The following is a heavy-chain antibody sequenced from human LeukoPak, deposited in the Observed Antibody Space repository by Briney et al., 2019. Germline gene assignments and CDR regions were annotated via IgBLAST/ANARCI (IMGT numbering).Heavy chain of an antibody. D-gene: IGHD5-18*01. Sequence: PGPSLRLSCAAFGLPSTSYSMHQVRQAPGKGLEWVSYVSRSSATIFYADSVRGRFTISRDNATNSLYLQMNSLRDEDTAVYYCARGQLYLDYWGQGTLVTVSS. CDR3: ARGQLYLDY. V-gene: IGHV3-48*02. CDR1: GLPSTSYS. J-gene: IGHJ4*02. CDR2: VSRSSATI.